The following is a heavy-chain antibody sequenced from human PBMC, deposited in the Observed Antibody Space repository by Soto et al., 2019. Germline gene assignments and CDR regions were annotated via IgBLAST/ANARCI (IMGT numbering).Heavy chain of an antibody. V-gene: IGHV1-46*01. Sequence: QVQLMQSGAEVKKPGASVKVSCKASGDTFTDYYIHWVRQAPGQGLEWMGTVNPSGGHTTYAQHFLGRVNITRDTSTSTLYMELTSLTSDDTAIYDCARGGHVVVVTAALDYWGQGTLVTVSS. CDR3: ARGGHVVVVTAALDY. J-gene: IGHJ4*02. CDR2: VNPSGGHT. CDR1: GDTFTDYY. D-gene: IGHD2-21*02.